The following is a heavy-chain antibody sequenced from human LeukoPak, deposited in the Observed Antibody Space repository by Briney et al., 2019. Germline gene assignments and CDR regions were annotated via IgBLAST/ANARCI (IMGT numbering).Heavy chain of an antibody. V-gene: IGHV4-59*08. D-gene: IGHD6-6*01. Sequence: SETLSLTFTGTAGSLRQFLWRGLGQPPGKRLEWIGYSDYSGSTNYNPSLKSRVTILVDTSRNQFSLNLSPVTAADTAVYYCARTYSSASSCYYIMDVWGQGTPVTVSS. CDR2: SDYSGST. CDR1: AGSLRQFL. J-gene: IGHJ6*02. CDR3: ARTYSSASSCYYIMDV.